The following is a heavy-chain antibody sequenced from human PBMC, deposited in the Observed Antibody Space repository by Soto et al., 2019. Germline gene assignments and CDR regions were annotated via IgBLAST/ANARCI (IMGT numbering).Heavy chain of an antibody. J-gene: IGHJ5*02. CDR1: GYSFNSYG. CDR2: ISASSGNT. CDR3: ARETKFYGFWSGYYRFDT. D-gene: IGHD3-3*01. V-gene: IGHV1-18*01. Sequence: QAQLMQSGPEVKNPGASVKVSCKASGYSFNSYGISWVRQAPGKGLEWMGWISASSGNTSYAQDLQGRLTMTTDTSTSTAYLELRSLTSDDTAVYYCARETKFYGFWSGYYRFDTWGQRTLVSVSS.